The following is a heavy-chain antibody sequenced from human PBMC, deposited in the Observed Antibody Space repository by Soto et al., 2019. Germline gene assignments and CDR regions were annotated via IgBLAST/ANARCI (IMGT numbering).Heavy chain of an antibody. CDR1: GFTFSRFS. Sequence: GSLRLSCAASGFTFSRFSMHWVRQAPGKGLAWVAVISYDGNNKHFAESVKGRFSISRDDSKNTVYLEMNNLRGDDSAVYYCARDHGMFLSYYYYGMDVWGQGTTVTVSS. V-gene: IGHV3-30-3*01. CDR3: ARDHGMFLSYYYYGMDV. J-gene: IGHJ6*02. D-gene: IGHD3-10*02. CDR2: ISYDGNNK.